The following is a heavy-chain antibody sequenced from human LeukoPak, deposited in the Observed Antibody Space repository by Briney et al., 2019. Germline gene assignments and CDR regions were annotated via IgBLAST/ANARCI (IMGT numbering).Heavy chain of an antibody. Sequence: ASVKVSCKASGGTFSSYAISWVRQAPGQGLEWMGRIIPILGIANYAQKFQGRVTITADKSTSTAYMELSSLRSEDTAVYYCARADTAMVNFAIYGMDVWGQGTTVTVSS. D-gene: IGHD5-18*01. J-gene: IGHJ6*02. CDR3: ARADTAMVNFAIYGMDV. CDR1: GGTFSSYA. CDR2: IIPILGIA. V-gene: IGHV1-69*04.